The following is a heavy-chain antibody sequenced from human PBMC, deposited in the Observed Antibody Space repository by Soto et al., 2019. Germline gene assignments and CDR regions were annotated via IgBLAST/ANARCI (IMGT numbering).Heavy chain of an antibody. CDR1: GGTFSSYA. J-gene: IGHJ4*02. V-gene: IGHV1-8*02. CDR2: MNPNSGNT. Sequence: ASVKVSCKASGGTFSSYASSWVRQATGQGLEWMGWMNPNSGNTGYAQKFQGRVTMTRNTSISTAYMELSSLRSEDTAVYYCARERTYFGDYWGQGTLVTVSS. D-gene: IGHD3-9*01. CDR3: ARERTYFGDY.